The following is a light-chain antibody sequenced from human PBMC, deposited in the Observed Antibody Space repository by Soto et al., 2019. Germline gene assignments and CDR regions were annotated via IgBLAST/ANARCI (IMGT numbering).Light chain of an antibody. Sequence: DIQITQSPSSLSASVGDRVTITCRASQSISSHLNWYQHKPGRPPRLLIFASYILEGGVPSRFSGSGSDTYFPLTFDSLQPEDVATYYCQHSYITPRYTFGQGTKVE. J-gene: IGKJ2*01. CDR3: QHSYITPRYT. CDR2: ASY. V-gene: IGKV1-39*01. CDR1: QSISSH.